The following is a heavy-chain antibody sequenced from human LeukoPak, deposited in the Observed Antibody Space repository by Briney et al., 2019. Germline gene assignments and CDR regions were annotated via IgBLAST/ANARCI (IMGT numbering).Heavy chain of an antibody. Sequence: ASVKVSCKASGYTFTSYYMHWVRQAPGQGLEWMGIINPSGGSTSYAQKFQGRVTMTRDTSTSTVYMELSSPRSEDTAVYYCAREFAYDSSGYYYEVPYYFDYWGQGTLVTVSS. CDR1: GYTFTSYY. CDR3: AREFAYDSSGYYYEVPYYFDY. D-gene: IGHD3-22*01. V-gene: IGHV1-46*03. J-gene: IGHJ4*02. CDR2: INPSGGST.